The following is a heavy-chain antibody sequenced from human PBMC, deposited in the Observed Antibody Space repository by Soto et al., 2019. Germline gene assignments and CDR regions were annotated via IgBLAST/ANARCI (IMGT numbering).Heavy chain of an antibody. CDR1: GGSFSGYY. Sequence: QVQLQQWGAGLLKPSETLSLTCAVYGGSFSGYYWSWIRQPPGKGLEWIGAINHSGSTNYNPSLKSRVTISVDTSKNQFSLKLSSVTAADTAVYYCARGDVMITFGGVIVTRYYYMDVWGKGTTVTVSS. D-gene: IGHD3-16*02. CDR3: ARGDVMITFGGVIVTRYYYMDV. CDR2: INHSGST. J-gene: IGHJ6*03. V-gene: IGHV4-34*01.